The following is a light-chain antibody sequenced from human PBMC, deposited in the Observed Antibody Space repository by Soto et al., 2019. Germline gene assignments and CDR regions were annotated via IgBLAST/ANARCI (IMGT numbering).Light chain of an antibody. CDR2: DVS. CDR3: SSYTSYSTLENDV. V-gene: IGLV2-14*01. CDR1: SSDVGGYNY. Sequence: QSALTQPASVSGSPGQSITISCTGTSSDVGGYNYVSWYQQHPGKAPKLMIYDVSNRPSGVSNRFSGSKSGNTASLTISGLQAEDEADYYCSSYTSYSTLENDVFGTGTKLTVL. J-gene: IGLJ1*01.